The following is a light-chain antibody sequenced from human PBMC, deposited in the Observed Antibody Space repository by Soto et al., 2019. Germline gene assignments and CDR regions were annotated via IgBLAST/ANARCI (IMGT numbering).Light chain of an antibody. CDR2: DAS. Sequence: DIQMTQSPSTLSASVGDRVTITCGASQSISSWLAWYQQKPGKAPKLLIYDASSLESGVPSRFSGSGSGTEFTLTISSLQPDDFATYYCQQYNSYSETFGQGTKVDIK. V-gene: IGKV1-5*01. J-gene: IGKJ1*01. CDR3: QQYNSYSET. CDR1: QSISSW.